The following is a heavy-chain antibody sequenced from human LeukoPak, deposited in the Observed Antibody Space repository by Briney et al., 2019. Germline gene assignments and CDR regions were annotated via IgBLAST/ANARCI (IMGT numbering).Heavy chain of an antibody. CDR1: GGSISSSSYY. J-gene: IGHJ4*02. D-gene: IGHD3-10*01. Sequence: PSETLSLTCTVSGGSISSSSYYWGWIRQPPGKGLEWIGSIYYSGSTYYNPSLKSRVTISVDTSKNQFSLKLSSVTAADTAVYYCARSRGSTSFIDYWGQGTLVTVSS. V-gene: IGHV4-39*07. CDR2: IYYSGST. CDR3: ARSRGSTSFIDY.